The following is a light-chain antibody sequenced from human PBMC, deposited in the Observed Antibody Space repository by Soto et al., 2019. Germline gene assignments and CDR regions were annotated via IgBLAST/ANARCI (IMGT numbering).Light chain of an antibody. CDR2: EVS. V-gene: IGLV2-14*01. CDR1: SSDVGGYNY. CDR3: SSYTTSSTPVV. J-gene: IGLJ2*01. Sequence: QSALTQPASVSGSPGQSITISCTGTSSDVGGYNYVSWYQQHPGKGPKLMIYEVSNRPSGVSNRFSGSKSGNTASQTISGLQAEDESDYYCSSYTTSSTPVVFGGGTKLTVL.